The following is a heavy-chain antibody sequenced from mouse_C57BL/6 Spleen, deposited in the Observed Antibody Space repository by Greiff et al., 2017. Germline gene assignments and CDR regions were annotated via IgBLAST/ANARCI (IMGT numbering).Heavy chain of an antibody. CDR1: GFTFSSYA. J-gene: IGHJ2*01. Sequence: EVHLVESGGGLVKPGGSLKLSCAASGFTFSSYAMSWVRQTPEKRLEWVATISDGGSYTYYPDNVKGRFTISRDNAKNNLYLQMSHLRSEDTARYYCARDDYYGSSHFDYWGQGTTLTVSS. V-gene: IGHV5-4*01. CDR3: ARDDYYGSSHFDY. CDR2: ISDGGSYT. D-gene: IGHD1-1*01.